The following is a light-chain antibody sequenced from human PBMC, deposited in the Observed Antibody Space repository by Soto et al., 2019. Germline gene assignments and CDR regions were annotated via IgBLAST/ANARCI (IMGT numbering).Light chain of an antibody. CDR3: LQYDHYST. CDR1: QSINSL. CDR2: DAS. J-gene: IGKJ2*01. V-gene: IGKV1-5*01. Sequence: DIQMTQSPSTLSASVGDSVTITCRASQSINSLVAWYQQHPGKAPKLLIHDASSLENGVPSRFSGSGSGTGFTLTITSLYPDDFATYYCLQYDHYSTFGQGTKLEI.